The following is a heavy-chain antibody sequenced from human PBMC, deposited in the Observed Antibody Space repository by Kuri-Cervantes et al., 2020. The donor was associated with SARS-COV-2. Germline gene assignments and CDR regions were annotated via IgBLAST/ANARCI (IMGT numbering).Heavy chain of an antibody. CDR1: GFTFSSYS. V-gene: IGHV3-21*01. CDR3: ARDLYFDLRELREEYGFDY. CDR2: ISTSSAYI. Sequence: GGSLRLSCAASGFTFSSYSMNWVRQAPGKGLEWVSYISTSSAYIYHGDSVKGRFIISRDNAKNSLYLQMTSLRAEDTAVYYCARDLYFDLRELREEYGFDYWGQGTLVTVSS. J-gene: IGHJ4*02. D-gene: IGHD1-26*01.